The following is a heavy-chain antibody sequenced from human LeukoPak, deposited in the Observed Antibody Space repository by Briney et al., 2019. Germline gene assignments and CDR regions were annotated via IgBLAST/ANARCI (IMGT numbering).Heavy chain of an antibody. D-gene: IGHD4-17*01. V-gene: IGHV4-59*01. Sequence: PSETLSLTCTVSGGSISSYYWSWIRQPPGKGLEWIGYIYYSGSTNYNPSLKSRVTISVDTSKNQFSLKLSSGTAADTAVYYCARHDYGDSELDYWGQGTLVTVSS. CDR3: ARHDYGDSELDY. J-gene: IGHJ4*02. CDR1: GGSISSYY. CDR2: IYYSGST.